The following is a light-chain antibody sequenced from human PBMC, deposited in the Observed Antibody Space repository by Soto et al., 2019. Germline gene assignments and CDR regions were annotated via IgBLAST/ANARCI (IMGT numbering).Light chain of an antibody. V-gene: IGLV2-14*01. CDR2: EVS. Sequence: QSVLAQPASVPGSPGQSITISCPGTTRDVGGYNYVSWYQQHPGKAPKLMIYEVSNRPSGVSNRFSGSKSGNTASLTISGLQAEDEADYYCSSYTSSSTYVFGTGTKVTVL. J-gene: IGLJ1*01. CDR1: TRDVGGYNY. CDR3: SSYTSSSTYV.